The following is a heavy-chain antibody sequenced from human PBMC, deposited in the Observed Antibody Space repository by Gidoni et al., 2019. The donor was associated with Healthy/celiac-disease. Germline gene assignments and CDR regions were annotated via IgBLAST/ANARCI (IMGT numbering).Heavy chain of an antibody. CDR2: INHSGST. CDR1: GWSFSGYY. Sequence: QVQLQQWGAVLLKHSEPLSLTCAVYGWSFSGYYWSWTRQPPGKGLERIGEINHSGSTNYNPSLKSRVTISVDTSKNQFSLKLSSVTAADTAVYYCARGGLRYYGSGSYFGYWGQGTLVTVSS. J-gene: IGHJ4*02. V-gene: IGHV4-34*01. D-gene: IGHD3-10*01. CDR3: ARGGLRYYGSGSYFGY.